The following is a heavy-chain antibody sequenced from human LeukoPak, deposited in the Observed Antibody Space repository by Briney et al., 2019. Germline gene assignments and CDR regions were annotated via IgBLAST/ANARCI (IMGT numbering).Heavy chain of an antibody. Sequence: GGSLRLSCAASGFVFSHFNMHWVRQAPGKGLEWVAFIFYEEGKRSYSDSVKGRLTTSRDISKRTLYLQMNGLRVEDTAVYYCAKDSATWGFDSWGQGTLVTVSS. D-gene: IGHD3-16*01. J-gene: IGHJ4*02. V-gene: IGHV3-30*02. CDR2: IFYEEGKR. CDR3: AKDSATWGFDS. CDR1: GFVFSHFN.